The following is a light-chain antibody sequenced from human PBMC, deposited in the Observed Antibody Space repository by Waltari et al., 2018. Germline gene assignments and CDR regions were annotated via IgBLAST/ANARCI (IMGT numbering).Light chain of an antibody. J-gene: IGLJ3*02. CDR2: DVN. CDR3: CSYAGSHTLV. Sequence: QAALTQPASVSGSLGQSITISCTGTSSDAGTYNLVSWYQQYPGKAPQLMIYDVNKRPSGLSNPLSGSKSGYTSSLTISGLQAEDEADYYCCSYAGSHTLVFGGGTELTVL. CDR1: SSDAGTYNL. V-gene: IGLV2-23*02.